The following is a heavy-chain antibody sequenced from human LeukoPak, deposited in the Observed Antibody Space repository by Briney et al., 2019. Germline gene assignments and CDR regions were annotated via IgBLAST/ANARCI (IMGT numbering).Heavy chain of an antibody. Sequence: GESLRLSCTASGSTFSTYPMTWVRQAPGQGLEWVSAISGNSVTIYYADSVKGRFTISRNNSKNTLYLQMYSLRAEDTAVYYCAKILSGTYSFDLWGQGTLVTVSS. CDR2: ISGNSVTI. D-gene: IGHD1-26*01. CDR3: AKILSGTYSFDL. J-gene: IGHJ4*02. CDR1: GSTFSTYP. V-gene: IGHV3-23*01.